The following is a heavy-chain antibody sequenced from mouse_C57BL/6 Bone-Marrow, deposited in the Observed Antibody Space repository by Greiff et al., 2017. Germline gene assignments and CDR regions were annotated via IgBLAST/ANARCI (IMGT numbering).Heavy chain of an antibody. J-gene: IGHJ4*01. CDR2: IYPGSGST. CDR1: GYTFTSYW. Sequence: VQLQQPGAELVKPGASVKLSCKASGYTFTSYWITWVKQRPGQGLEWIGDIYPGSGSTNYNEKFKSKATLTVDTSSSTAYMQLSSLTSEDSAGYNCAKRGGKSAMNSGGEGRADTVTS. V-gene: IGHV1-55*01. D-gene: IGHD2-1*01. CDR3: AKRGGKSAMNS.